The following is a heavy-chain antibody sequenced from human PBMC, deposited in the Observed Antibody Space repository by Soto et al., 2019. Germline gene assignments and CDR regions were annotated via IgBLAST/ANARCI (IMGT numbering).Heavy chain of an antibody. Sequence: PGGSXRLSCAASGFTFSSYAMSWVRQAPGKGLEWVSAISGSGGSTYYADSVKGRFTISRDNSKNTLYLQMNSLRAEDTDVYYCAKDLDFWSRYNFDYWGQGTLVTVSS. V-gene: IGHV3-23*01. D-gene: IGHD3-3*01. J-gene: IGHJ4*02. CDR3: AKDLDFWSRYNFDY. CDR2: ISGSGGST. CDR1: GFTFSSYA.